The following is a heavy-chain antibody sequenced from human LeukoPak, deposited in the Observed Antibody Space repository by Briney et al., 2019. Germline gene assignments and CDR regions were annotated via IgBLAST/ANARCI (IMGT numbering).Heavy chain of an antibody. CDR3: ARVGGYSGYDLAFEHYYYYMDV. J-gene: IGHJ6*03. Sequence: GGSLRLSCAASGFTFSSYSMNWVRQAPGKGLAWVSSISSSSSYIYYADSVKGRFTISRDNAKTSLYLQMNSLRAEDTAVYYCARVGGYSGYDLAFEHYYYYMDVWGKGTTVTVSS. V-gene: IGHV3-21*01. D-gene: IGHD5-12*01. CDR2: ISSSSSYI. CDR1: GFTFSSYS.